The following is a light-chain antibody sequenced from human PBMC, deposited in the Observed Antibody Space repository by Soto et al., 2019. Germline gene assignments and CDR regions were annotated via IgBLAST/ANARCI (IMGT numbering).Light chain of an antibody. J-gene: IGKJ1*01. V-gene: IGKV1-39*01. Sequence: DIHMTQSASSVSSSLGDRVTITCLASQSISSYLNWYQQKPGKAPKLLIYAASSLQSGVPSRFSGSGSGTEFTLTISSLQPDDFATYYCQQYNTYPWTFGQGTKVDIK. CDR2: AAS. CDR1: QSISSY. CDR3: QQYNTYPWT.